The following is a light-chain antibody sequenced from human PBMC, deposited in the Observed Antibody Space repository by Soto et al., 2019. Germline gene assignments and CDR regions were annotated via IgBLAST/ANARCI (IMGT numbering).Light chain of an antibody. CDR1: QGISNY. J-gene: IGKJ1*01. CDR3: QKYTSAPRT. V-gene: IGKV1-27*01. CDR2: AAS. Sequence: DIQMTQSPSSLSASVGDRVTITCRASQGISNYLAWYQQHPGKVPKLLIYAASTLQSGVPLRFSGSGSGTDFTLSISSLQPEDVAAYYCQKYTSAPRTFGQGTTVDIK.